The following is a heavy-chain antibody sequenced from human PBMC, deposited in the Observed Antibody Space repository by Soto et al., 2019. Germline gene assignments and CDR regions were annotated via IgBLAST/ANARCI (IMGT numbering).Heavy chain of an antibody. CDR2: MNPNSGTT. Sequence: QVQLVQSGAEVRKPGASVKVSCKASGYTFTTYDINWMRQATGQGLEWVGWMNPNSGTTGYAQEFQGRVSMTRDTSMNTAYMELSSLTYEDTAVYYCARNKWETGDFDYWGQGTRVTVSS. CDR1: GYTFTTYD. V-gene: IGHV1-8*01. CDR3: ARNKWETGDFDY. J-gene: IGHJ4*02. D-gene: IGHD1-26*01.